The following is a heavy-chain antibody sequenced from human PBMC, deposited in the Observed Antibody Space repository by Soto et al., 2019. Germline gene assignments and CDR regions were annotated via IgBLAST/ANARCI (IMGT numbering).Heavy chain of an antibody. V-gene: IGHV4-39*01. CDR3: ARQVGGVNWFDP. CDR2: IYYSGST. D-gene: IGHD3-16*01. J-gene: IGHJ5*02. CDR1: GGSISSSSYY. Sequence: SETLSLTCTVSGGSISSSSYYWGWIRQPPGKGLEWIGSIYYSGSTYYNPSLKSRVTISVDTSKNQFSLKLSSVTAADTAVYYCARQVGGVNWFDPWGQGTLVTVSS.